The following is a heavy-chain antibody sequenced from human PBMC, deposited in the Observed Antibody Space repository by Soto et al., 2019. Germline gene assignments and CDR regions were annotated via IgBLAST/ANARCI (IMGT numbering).Heavy chain of an antibody. CDR2: IWYDGSNK. V-gene: IGHV3-33*01. J-gene: IGHJ3*02. CDR1: GFTFSSYG. Sequence: QVQLVESGGGVVQPGRSLRLSCAASGFTFSSYGMHWVRQAPGKGLEWVAVIWYDGSNKYYADSVKGRFTISRDNSKNTLYLHMNSLRAEDTAVYYCARDSYCSGGSCSPAFDIWGQGTMVTVSS. D-gene: IGHD2-15*01. CDR3: ARDSYCSGGSCSPAFDI.